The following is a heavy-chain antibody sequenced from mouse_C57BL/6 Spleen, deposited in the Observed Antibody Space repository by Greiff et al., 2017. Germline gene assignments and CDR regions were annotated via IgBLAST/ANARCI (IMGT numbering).Heavy chain of an antibody. D-gene: IGHD4-1*02. CDR2: IYPGSGNT. Sequence: QVQLKESGAELVRPGASVKLSCKASGYTFTDYYINWVKQRPGQGLEWIARIYPGSGNTYYNEKFKGKATLTAEKSSSTAYMQLSSLTSEDSAVYCGARGLATGYFDYWGQGTTLTVSS. CDR3: ARGLATGYFDY. J-gene: IGHJ2*01. V-gene: IGHV1-76*01. CDR1: GYTFTDYY.